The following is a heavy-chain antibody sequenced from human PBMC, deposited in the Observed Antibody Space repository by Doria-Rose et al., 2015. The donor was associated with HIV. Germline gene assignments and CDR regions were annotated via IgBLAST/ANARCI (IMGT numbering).Heavy chain of an antibody. CDR3: ARIKSSRWYHKYYFDF. CDR1: GVSLSSPGMG. J-gene: IGHJ4*02. D-gene: IGHD6-13*01. CDR2: IFSDDER. Sequence: ESGPVLVKPTETLTLTCTVSGVSLSSPGMGVSWIRQPPGKAMEWTAKIFSDDERSYKTSLKSRLTIFRGTSKSQVVLTMTDMDPVDTATYYCARIKSSRWYHKYYFDFWGQGTLVIVSA. V-gene: IGHV2-26*01.